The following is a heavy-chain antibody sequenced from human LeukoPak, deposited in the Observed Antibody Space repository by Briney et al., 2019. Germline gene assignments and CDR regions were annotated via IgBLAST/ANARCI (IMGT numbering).Heavy chain of an antibody. Sequence: SETLSLICTVSGDSLSSGYWTWIRQSPGKGLEWIGYISDSGITDYNPSLKSRLTISVDTSNNQFSLNLNSVTAADTAVYYCAGRGHRYSRDWGQGILVTVSS. V-gene: IGHV4-4*09. CDR3: AGRGHRYSRD. CDR1: GDSLSSGY. J-gene: IGHJ1*01. CDR2: ISDSGIT. D-gene: IGHD2-15*01.